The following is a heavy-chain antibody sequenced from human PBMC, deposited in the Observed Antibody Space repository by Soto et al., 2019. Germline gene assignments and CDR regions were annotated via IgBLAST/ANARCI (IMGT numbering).Heavy chain of an antibody. CDR1: GFSFTDFA. CDR2: ISGTGGRT. V-gene: IGHV3-23*01. J-gene: IGHJ5*02. D-gene: IGHD3-3*01. CDR3: AKASEWLFGNWFDP. Sequence: WGSLRLSCAASGFSFTDFAMIFFRHPPFKWLEWVSSISGTGGRTHYADSVKGRFSISRDNSRNTLSLQMNSLRAEDTALYYCAKASEWLFGNWFDPWGQGTLVTVSS.